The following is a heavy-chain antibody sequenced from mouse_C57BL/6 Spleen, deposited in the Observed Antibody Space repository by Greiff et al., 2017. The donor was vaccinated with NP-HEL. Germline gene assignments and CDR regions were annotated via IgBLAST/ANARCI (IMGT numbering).Heavy chain of an antibody. CDR3: ASLEGIYDYSFAY. V-gene: IGHV1-53*01. D-gene: IGHD2-4*01. Sequence: VQLQQSGTELVKPGASVKLSCKASGYTFTSYWMHWVKQRPGQGLEWIGNINPSNGGTNYNEKFKSKATLTVDKSSSTAYMQLSSLTSEDSAVYYCASLEGIYDYSFAYWGQGTLVTVSA. J-gene: IGHJ3*01. CDR2: INPSNGGT. CDR1: GYTFTSYW.